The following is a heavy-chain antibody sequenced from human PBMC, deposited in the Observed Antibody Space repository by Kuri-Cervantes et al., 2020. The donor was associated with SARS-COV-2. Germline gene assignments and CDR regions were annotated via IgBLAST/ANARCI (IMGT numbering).Heavy chain of an antibody. Sequence: SCTVPAGSISGYYWGWIRQPPGTGLGWIGSIYHRGSTYYNPSLKSRVIVSMDKSKNQFSLKLGSVTAADTAIYYCARGVPGYWGQGSLVTVSS. CDR1: AGSISGYY. D-gene: IGHD6-6*01. CDR3: ARGVPGY. CDR2: IYHRGST. V-gene: IGHV4-38-2*02. J-gene: IGHJ4*02.